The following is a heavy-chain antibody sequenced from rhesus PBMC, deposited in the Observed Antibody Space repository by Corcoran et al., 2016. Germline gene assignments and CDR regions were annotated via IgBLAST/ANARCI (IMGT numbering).Heavy chain of an antibody. CDR3: TRATGTYGLDS. CDR2: TSPYNGNK. V-gene: IGHV1-1*01. Sequence: QVQLVQSGAEIKQPGASVKLSCKASGYTFTSYYMHWVRQAPGQGLEWIGLTSPYNGNKGYAQNFQGRITRTTDTATSTGYRELSSLRSEDTAVYYCTRATGTYGLDSWGQGVVVTVSS. D-gene: IGHD1-26*01. CDR1: GYTFTSYY. J-gene: IGHJ6*01.